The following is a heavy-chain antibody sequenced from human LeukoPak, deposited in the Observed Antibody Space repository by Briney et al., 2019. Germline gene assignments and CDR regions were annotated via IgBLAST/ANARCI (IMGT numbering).Heavy chain of an antibody. CDR2: ISGDGGGS. J-gene: IGHJ4*02. CDR1: GFTFDDYV. Sequence: GGSLRLSCAASGFTFDDYVMHWVRQTPGKGLEWVSFISGDGGGSYYADSVKGRFTISRDNAKNSLYLQMNSLRAEDTALYYCAREYRITIFGVVRIFDYWGQGTLVTVSS. V-gene: IGHV3-43*02. D-gene: IGHD3-3*01. CDR3: AREYRITIFGVVRIFDY.